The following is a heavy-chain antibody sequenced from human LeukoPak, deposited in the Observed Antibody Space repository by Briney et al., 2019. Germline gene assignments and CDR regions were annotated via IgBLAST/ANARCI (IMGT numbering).Heavy chain of an antibody. CDR2: INPNSGGT. J-gene: IGHJ5*02. CDR1: GYTFTGYY. V-gene: IGHV1-2*02. D-gene: IGHD6-13*01. Sequence: ASVKVSCKASGYTFTGYYMHWVRQAPGQGLEWMGWINPNSGGTNYAQKFQGRVTMTRDTSNSTAYMELSRLRSDDTAVYYCARDGSSWYAVGWFDPWGQGTLVTVSS. CDR3: ARDGSSWYAVGWFDP.